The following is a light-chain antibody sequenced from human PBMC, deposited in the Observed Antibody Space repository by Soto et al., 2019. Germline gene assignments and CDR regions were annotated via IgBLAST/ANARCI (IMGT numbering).Light chain of an antibody. V-gene: IGKV3-15*01. CDR1: HTVSSN. CDR2: GAS. Sequence: EIVMTQSPATLSVSPGERATLSCRASHTVSSNLAWYQQKPGQAPRLLIHGASTRAAGIPARFSGSGSGTEFTLTISSLQSEDFAVYSCQQYNDWPPFTVGPGTRVDIK. J-gene: IGKJ3*01. CDR3: QQYNDWPPFT.